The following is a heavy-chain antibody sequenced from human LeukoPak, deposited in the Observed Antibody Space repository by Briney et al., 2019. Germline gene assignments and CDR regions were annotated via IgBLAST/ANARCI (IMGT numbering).Heavy chain of an antibody. CDR1: GFTFSSYA. D-gene: IGHD3-16*01. J-gene: IGHJ4*02. CDR2: ISGSGDST. CDR3: AKKLRGTYSFDC. V-gene: IGHV3-23*01. Sequence: PGGSLRLSCAASGFTFSSYAMSWVRQAPGKGLEWVSAISGSGDSTYYADSVKGRFTISRDNSKNTPYLQMNSLRAEDTAVYNCAKKLRGTYSFDCWGQGTLVTVSS.